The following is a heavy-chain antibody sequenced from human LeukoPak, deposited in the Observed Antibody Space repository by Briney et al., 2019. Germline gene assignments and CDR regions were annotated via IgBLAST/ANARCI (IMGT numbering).Heavy chain of an antibody. CDR1: GFTFRNYE. CDR2: ISSGGSII. J-gene: IGHJ4*02. V-gene: IGHV3-48*03. CDR3: ARDGAGN. D-gene: IGHD1-14*01. Sequence: GGSLRLSCAASGFTFRNYEMNWVRQAPGKGLEWVSYISSGGSIIHYADSVKGRFTISRDNAKNSLYLQMNSLRAEDTAIYYRARDGAGNWGQGTLVTVSS.